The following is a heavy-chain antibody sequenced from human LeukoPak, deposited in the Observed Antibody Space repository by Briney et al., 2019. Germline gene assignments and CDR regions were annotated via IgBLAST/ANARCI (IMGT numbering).Heavy chain of an antibody. V-gene: IGHV1-69*06. D-gene: IGHD5-24*01. CDR1: GGTFSSYA. J-gene: IGHJ4*02. CDR3: ASGYLRWLQELSPFDY. CDR2: IIPIFGTT. Sequence: SVKVSCKASGGTFSSYAISWVRQAPGQGLEWMGGIIPIFGTTNHAQKFQGRVTITADKSTSTAYMELSSLRSEDTAVYYCASGYLRWLQELSPFDYWGQGTLVTVSS.